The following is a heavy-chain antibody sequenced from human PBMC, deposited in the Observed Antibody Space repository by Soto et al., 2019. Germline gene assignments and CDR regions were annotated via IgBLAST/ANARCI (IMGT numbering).Heavy chain of an antibody. V-gene: IGHV4-59*01. CDR1: SDSITNYY. Sequence: QVQLQESGPGLVKPSETLSLTCTVSSDSITNYYWSWIRQSPGKGLEWIGYIHDSGRSNYNPSLKSGVKISVATSKKQFSLNLSSVTAADTAVYYCARVGGTRGWYWGQGTLVTVSS. CDR2: IHDSGRS. D-gene: IGHD2-15*01. J-gene: IGHJ4*02. CDR3: ARVGGTRGWY.